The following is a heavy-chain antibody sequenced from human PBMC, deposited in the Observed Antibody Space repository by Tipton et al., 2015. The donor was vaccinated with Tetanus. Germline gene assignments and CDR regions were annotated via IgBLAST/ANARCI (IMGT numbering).Heavy chain of an antibody. CDR2: IYYTGST. V-gene: IGHV4-61*08. CDR3: AGVTAQRTELYFDH. J-gene: IGHJ4*02. CDR1: GASINAGGYL. D-gene: IGHD6-13*01. Sequence: TLSLTCTVSGASINAGGYLWTWVRQHPGKGPEWIGNIYYTGSTNHNPSLKSRVTISMDRSKNQISLQLTSVTAADTAVYFCAGVTAQRTELYFDHWGQGTLVTVSS.